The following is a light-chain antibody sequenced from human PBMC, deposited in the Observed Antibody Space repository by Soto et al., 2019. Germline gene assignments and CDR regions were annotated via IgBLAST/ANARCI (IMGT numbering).Light chain of an antibody. CDR3: QQYNSYFWT. CDR1: QGVSRK. Sequence: DIVMTQSPATLSVAPGERVTFSCRASQGVSRKLAWYQHKPGQAPRLLISGASTGATGIPARFSGSGSGTEFTLTISSLQPDDFATYYCQQYNSYFWTFGQGTKVDIK. CDR2: GAS. J-gene: IGKJ1*01. V-gene: IGKV3-15*01.